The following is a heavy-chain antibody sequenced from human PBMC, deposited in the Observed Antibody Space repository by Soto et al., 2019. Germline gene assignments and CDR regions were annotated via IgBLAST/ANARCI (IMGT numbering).Heavy chain of an antibody. V-gene: IGHV5-51*01. CDR2: IYPSDSDI. Sequence: PGESLKISCKGSGYTFTSYWIGWVRQMPGEGLEWMGVIYPSDSDIRYSPSFQGKITIPADKSITTAYLQWSSLKAADTAMYYCVRSGTSSGRFSDYWGQGTQVTVSS. CDR1: GYTFTSYW. CDR3: VRSGTSSGRFSDY. J-gene: IGHJ4*02. D-gene: IGHD2-15*01.